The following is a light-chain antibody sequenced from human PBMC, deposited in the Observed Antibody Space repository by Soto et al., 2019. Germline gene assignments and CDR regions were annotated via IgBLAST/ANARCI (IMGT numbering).Light chain of an antibody. CDR1: ESVASN. J-gene: IGKJ4*01. CDR3: QQYNSLPLT. V-gene: IGKV3D-15*01. CDR2: DIF. Sequence: EIVLTQSPVTLCLSPGERATLSCRASESVASNYLAWYQHKPGQAPRLVIYDIFTRATGVPTRISGSGSGTEFTLTISSLQSEDFAVYYCQQYNSLPLTFGGGTKVDIK.